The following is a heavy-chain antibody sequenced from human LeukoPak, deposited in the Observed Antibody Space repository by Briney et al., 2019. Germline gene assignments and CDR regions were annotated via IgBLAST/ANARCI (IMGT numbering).Heavy chain of an antibody. CDR2: IIPIFGTA. V-gene: IGHV1-69*13. Sequence: ASVTVSCKASGGTFSSYAISWVRQAPGQGLEWMGGIIPIFGTANYAQKFQGRVTITADESTSTGYMELSSLRSEDTAVYYCASKRGYSYGLDYWGQGTLVTVSS. CDR1: GGTFSSYA. CDR3: ASKRGYSYGLDY. D-gene: IGHD5-18*01. J-gene: IGHJ4*02.